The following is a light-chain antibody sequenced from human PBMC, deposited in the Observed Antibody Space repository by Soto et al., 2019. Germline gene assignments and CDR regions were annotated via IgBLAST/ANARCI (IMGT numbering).Light chain of an antibody. CDR3: QQYNSYSPTWT. CDR2: DAS. V-gene: IGKV1-5*01. CDR1: QSISSW. J-gene: IGKJ1*01. Sequence: DIQMTQSPSTLSASVGDRVTITCRASQSISSWLAWYQQKPGKAPKLLIYDASSLESGVPSRFSGSGSGTEFTLTISSLQPDDFATYYCQQYNSYSPTWTFGQGTKGDIK.